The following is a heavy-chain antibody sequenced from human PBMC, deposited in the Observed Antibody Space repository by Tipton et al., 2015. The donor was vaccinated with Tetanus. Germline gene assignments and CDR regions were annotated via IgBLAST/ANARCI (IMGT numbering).Heavy chain of an antibody. V-gene: IGHV1-2*02. J-gene: IGHJ6*02. CDR1: GYTFTGYY. Sequence: QVQLVQSGAEVKKPGASVKVSCKASGYTFTGYYIYWVRQAPGQGLEWMGWIDPNSGSTVYAQKFQGRVTMTRDTSISTAYMELRSLRSDDTAVYYCARDRGDYIYYGMAVWGPGTTVTVS. CDR3: ARDRGDYIYYGMAV. CDR2: IDPNSGST. D-gene: IGHD3-22*01.